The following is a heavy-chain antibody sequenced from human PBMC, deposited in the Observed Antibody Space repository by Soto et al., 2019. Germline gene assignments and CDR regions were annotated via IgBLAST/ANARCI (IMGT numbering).Heavy chain of an antibody. CDR3: ATNSAAGIKYYYYGMDV. J-gene: IGHJ6*02. V-gene: IGHV1-2*02. CDR2: INPNSGGT. CDR1: GYTFTGYY. D-gene: IGHD6-13*01. Sequence: ASVKVSCKASGYTFTGYYMHWVRQAPGQGFEWMGWINPNSGGTNYAQKFQGRVTMTRDTSISTAYMELSRLRSDDTAVYYCATNSAAGIKYYYYGMDVWGQGTTVTVSS.